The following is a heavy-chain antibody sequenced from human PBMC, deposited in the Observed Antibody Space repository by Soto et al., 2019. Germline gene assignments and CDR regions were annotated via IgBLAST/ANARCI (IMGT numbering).Heavy chain of an antibody. CDR2: VFSSVSA. CDR1: GVSVRSYT. Sequence: ETLSLTCIVSGVSVRSYTWSWVRQPANKGLEWIGRVFSSVSATYNPSLKSRVSISMDTPENRISLKLDSVTAADAGVYFCARDGMTTGDTWGPGTLVTVSS. J-gene: IGHJ4*02. V-gene: IGHV4-4*07. CDR3: ARDGMTTGDT. D-gene: IGHD2-21*02.